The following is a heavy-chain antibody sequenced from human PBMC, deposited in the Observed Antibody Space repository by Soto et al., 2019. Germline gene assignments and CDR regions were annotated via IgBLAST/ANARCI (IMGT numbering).Heavy chain of an antibody. CDR2: ISYDGSNI. CDR3: AKVLPGMTARLSGMDV. CDR1: GFSFNVYG. J-gene: IGHJ6*03. V-gene: IGHV3-30*18. Sequence: QVQLVESGGGVVQPGRSLRLSCAASGFSFNVYGMHWVRQAPGKGLEWVAVISYDGSNIYYGDSVKGRFTISRDNSKNTLYLQMTSLRAEDTAVYYCAKVLPGMTARLSGMDVWGKGTTVTVSS. D-gene: IGHD6-6*01.